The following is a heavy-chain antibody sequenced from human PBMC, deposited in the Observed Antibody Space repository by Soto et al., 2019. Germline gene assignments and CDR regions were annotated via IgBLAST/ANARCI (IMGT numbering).Heavy chain of an antibody. Sequence: GASVKVSCKASGYTFTSYGISWVRQAPGQGLEWMGWISAYNGNTNYAQKLQGRVTMTTDTSTSTAYMELRSLRSDDTAVYYCAREAGPVGMVRGVPYYNWFDPWGQGTLVTVSS. J-gene: IGHJ5*02. CDR1: GYTFTSYG. CDR2: ISAYNGNT. D-gene: IGHD3-10*01. V-gene: IGHV1-18*01. CDR3: AREAGPVGMVRGVPYYNWFDP.